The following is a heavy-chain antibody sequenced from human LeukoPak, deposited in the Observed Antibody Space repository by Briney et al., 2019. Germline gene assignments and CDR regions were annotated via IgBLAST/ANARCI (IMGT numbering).Heavy chain of an antibody. J-gene: IGHJ4*02. Sequence: KPSETLSLTCTVSGGSISSSSYYWGWIRQPPGKGLEWIGSIYYSGSTYYNPSLKSRVTISVDTSKNQFSLKLSSVTAADTAVYYCARDGSRAVAGPYFDYWGQGTLVTVSS. CDR3: ARDGSRAVAGPYFDY. CDR2: IYYSGST. V-gene: IGHV4-39*07. CDR1: GGSISSSSYY. D-gene: IGHD6-19*01.